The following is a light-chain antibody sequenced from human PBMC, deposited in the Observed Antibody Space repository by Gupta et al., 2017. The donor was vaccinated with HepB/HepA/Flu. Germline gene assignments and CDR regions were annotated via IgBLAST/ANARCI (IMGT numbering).Light chain of an antibody. J-gene: IGKJ2*04. Sequence: SPGERATLSCRASQSVSSSYLAWYQQKPGQAPRLLLYGASSRATGIPDRFSGSGSGKDFTLTISRLEPEDFAVYYCQQYGSTPLCSFGQGTKLEIK. CDR3: QQYGSTPLCS. V-gene: IGKV3-20*01. CDR2: GAS. CDR1: QSVSSSY.